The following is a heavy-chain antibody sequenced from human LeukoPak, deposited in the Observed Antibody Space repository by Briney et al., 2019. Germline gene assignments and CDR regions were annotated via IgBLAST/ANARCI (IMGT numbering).Heavy chain of an antibody. CDR2: IKSKTDGGTT. J-gene: IGHJ4*02. CDR3: TTDFPIVGATPDFDY. D-gene: IGHD1-26*01. V-gene: IGHV3-15*01. CDR1: GFTFSNAW. Sequence: KTGGSLRLSCAASGFTFSNAWMSWVRQAPGKGLEWVGRIKSKTDGGTTDYAAPVKGRFTISRDDSKNTLYLQMNSLKTEDTAVYYCTTDFPIVGATPDFDYWGQGTLVTVSS.